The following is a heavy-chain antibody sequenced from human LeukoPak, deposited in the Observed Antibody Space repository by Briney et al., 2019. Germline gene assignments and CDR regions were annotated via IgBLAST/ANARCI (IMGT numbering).Heavy chain of an antibody. D-gene: IGHD4-23*01. J-gene: IGHJ4*02. V-gene: IGHV4-34*01. CDR3: AKGDPTVEVPHHYDY. CDR1: GWPFSGYY. CDR2: INHSGST. Sequence: PSETLSLTCAVSGWPFSGYYWSWVRQPPGKGLEWIGEINHSGSTKYNPSLKSRVTISVDTSKKQFSLKLSSVTAADTAVYYCAKGDPTVEVPHHYDYWGQGTLVTVSS.